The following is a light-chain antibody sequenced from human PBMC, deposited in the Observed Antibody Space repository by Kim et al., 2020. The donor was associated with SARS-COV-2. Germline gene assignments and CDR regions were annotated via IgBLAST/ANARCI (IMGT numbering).Light chain of an antibody. CDR2: SAS. CDR3: QQTSSVPLT. J-gene: IGKJ4*01. CDR1: PSVTKY. V-gene: IGKV1-39*01. Sequence: ATVGDRVTITCRAGPSVTKYLNWYQHKAGMAPQVLIYSASSLQSGVQSRFSGSGSGTDFTLNISGLQPEDFATYYCQQTSSVPLTFGGGTKVEIK.